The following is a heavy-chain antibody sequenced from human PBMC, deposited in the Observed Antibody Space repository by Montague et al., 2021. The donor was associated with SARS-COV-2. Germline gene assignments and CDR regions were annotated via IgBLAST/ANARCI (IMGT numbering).Heavy chain of an antibody. J-gene: IGHJ4*02. CDR3: VGEGGSMTFDY. CDR2: MFTSGST. D-gene: IGHD1-26*01. Sequence: TLSLTCTVSGASISNPTYSWGWIREPAGKELEWIGRMFTSGSTTYTPSLKSRVTISVDTSKYQFSLRLNSVTAADTAVCYCVGEGGSMTFDYWGQGILVTVSS. V-gene: IGHV4-61*02. CDR1: GASISNPTYS.